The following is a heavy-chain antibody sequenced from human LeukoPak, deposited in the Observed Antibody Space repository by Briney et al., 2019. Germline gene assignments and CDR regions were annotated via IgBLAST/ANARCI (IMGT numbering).Heavy chain of an antibody. CDR2: IYSGGST. CDR1: GFTVSSNY. Sequence: PGGSLRLSCAASGFTVSSNYMSWVRQAPGKGLEWVSVIYSGGSTYYADSVKGRFTISRDSSKNTLYLQMNSLRAEDTAVYYCARGHYDYASGAGWFDPWGQGTLVTVSS. D-gene: IGHD3-16*01. J-gene: IGHJ5*02. CDR3: ARGHYDYASGAGWFDP. V-gene: IGHV3-53*01.